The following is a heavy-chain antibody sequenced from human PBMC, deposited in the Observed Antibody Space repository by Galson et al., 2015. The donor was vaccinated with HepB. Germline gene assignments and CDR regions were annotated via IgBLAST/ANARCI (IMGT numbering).Heavy chain of an antibody. CDR1: GFTFSSYA. Sequence: SLRLSCAASGFTFSSYAMHWVRQAPGKGLEWVAVISYDGSNKYYADSVKGRFTISRDNSKNTLYLQMNSLRAEDTAVYYCAREYQLLPWGVDYWGQGTLVTVSS. CDR3: AREYQLLPWGVDY. D-gene: IGHD2-2*01. V-gene: IGHV3-30-3*01. J-gene: IGHJ4*02. CDR2: ISYDGSNK.